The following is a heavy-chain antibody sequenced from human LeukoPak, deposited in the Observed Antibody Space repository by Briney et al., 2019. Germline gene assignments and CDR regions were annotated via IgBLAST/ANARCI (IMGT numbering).Heavy chain of an antibody. CDR3: ARANFLYCSSTSCLFDY. D-gene: IGHD2-2*01. J-gene: IGHJ4*02. V-gene: IGHV1-2*02. CDR2: INPNDGDT. Sequence: ASVKVSCKASGYTFTDYYMHWVGQAPGQGFEWMGWINPNDGDTYYAQKFQGRVTMTRDTSISTAHMEVSRLRSDDTAVYYCARANFLYCSSTSCLFDYWGQGTLVTVSS. CDR1: GYTFTDYY.